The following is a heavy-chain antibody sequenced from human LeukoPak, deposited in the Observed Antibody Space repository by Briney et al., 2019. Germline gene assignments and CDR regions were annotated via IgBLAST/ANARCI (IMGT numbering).Heavy chain of an antibody. CDR2: IWYDGSNK. J-gene: IGHJ6*02. D-gene: IGHD3-10*01. CDR3: TRDRRYGGMDV. CDR1: GFTFSSYG. Sequence: GGSLRLSCAASGFTFSSYGMHWVRQAPGKGLEWVAVIWYDGSNKYYADSVKGRFTMSRDNAKNMLYLQMNSLRAEDTAVYYCTRDRRYGGMDVWGQGTTVTVSS. V-gene: IGHV3-33*01.